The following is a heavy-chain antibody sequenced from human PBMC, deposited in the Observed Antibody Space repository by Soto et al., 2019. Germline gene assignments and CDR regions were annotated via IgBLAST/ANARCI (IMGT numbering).Heavy chain of an antibody. J-gene: IGHJ4*02. CDR1: GFTFSSYG. V-gene: IGHV3-33*01. D-gene: IGHD1-26*01. CDR3: ATDGGGRSPEY. Sequence: QVQLVESGGGVVQPGRSLRLSCVASGFTFSSYGMHWVRQAAGKGLEWVALIWYDGSNKYSADSVKGRFTISRDNSMNTLYLQMNSLRAEDTALYYCATDGGGRSPEYWGQGTLVTVSS. CDR2: IWYDGSNK.